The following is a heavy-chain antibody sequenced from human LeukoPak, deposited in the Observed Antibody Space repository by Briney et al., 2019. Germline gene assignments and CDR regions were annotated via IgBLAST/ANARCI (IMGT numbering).Heavy chain of an antibody. D-gene: IGHD1-26*01. CDR3: ASGDDSGSYAFDY. J-gene: IGHJ4*02. CDR1: GDTSGSYA. V-gene: IGHV1-8*01. CDR2: MNPNSGNT. Sequence: ASVKVSCKASGDTSGSYAMNWVRQATGQGLEWMGWMNPNSGNTGYAQKFQGRVTMTRNTSISTAYMELSSLRSEDTAVYYCASGDDSGSYAFDYWGQGTLVTVSS.